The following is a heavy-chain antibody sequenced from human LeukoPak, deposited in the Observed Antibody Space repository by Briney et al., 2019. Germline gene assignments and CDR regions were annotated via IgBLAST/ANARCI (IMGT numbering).Heavy chain of an antibody. CDR2: ISSSSSTI. J-gene: IGHJ4*02. Sequence: GGSLRLSCAASGFTFSSYSMNWVRQAPGKGLEWVSYISSSSSTIYYADSVKGRFTISRENAKNSLYLQMDSLRAEDTAVYSCARAQAGIAVVSPFDYWGQGTLVTVSS. CDR3: ARAQAGIAVVSPFDY. V-gene: IGHV3-48*01. CDR1: GFTFSSYS. D-gene: IGHD6-19*01.